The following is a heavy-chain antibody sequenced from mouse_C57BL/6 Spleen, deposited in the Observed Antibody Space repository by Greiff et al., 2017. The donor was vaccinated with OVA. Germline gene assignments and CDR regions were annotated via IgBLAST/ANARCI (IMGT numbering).Heavy chain of an antibody. V-gene: IGHV1-26*01. J-gene: IGHJ2*01. CDR2: INPNNGGT. D-gene: IGHD1-1*02. CDR3: ARLWPPTFYFDY. Sequence: VQLKQSGPELVKPGASVKISCKVSGFTFTDYYMNWVRQRHGKSLEWIGDINPNNGGTSDNQKFKGKATLTVDKSSSTAYMELRNLTSDDSAVYYCARLWPPTFYFDYWGQGTTLTVSA. CDR1: GFTFTDYY.